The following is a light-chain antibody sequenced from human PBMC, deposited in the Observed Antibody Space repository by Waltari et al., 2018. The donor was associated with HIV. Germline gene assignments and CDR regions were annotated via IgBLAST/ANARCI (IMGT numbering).Light chain of an antibody. Sequence: QSVLTQPPSVSGAPGQRVTISCTGSSSNIGAGYDVHWYQQLPGTAPKRLIYGSSNRPSGVPDRFSGSKSGTSASLAIAGLQAEDEADDYCQSYDSSRSGSVFGGGTKLTVL. CDR3: QSYDSSRSGSV. CDR2: GSS. CDR1: SSNIGAGYD. J-gene: IGLJ2*01. V-gene: IGLV1-40*01.